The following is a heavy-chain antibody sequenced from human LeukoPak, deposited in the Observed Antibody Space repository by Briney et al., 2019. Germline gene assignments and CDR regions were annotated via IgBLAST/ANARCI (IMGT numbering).Heavy chain of an antibody. D-gene: IGHD3-10*01. V-gene: IGHV1-69*01. CDR1: GGTFSSYT. CDR2: IIPIFGTA. J-gene: IGHJ4*02. Sequence: SVKVSCKASGGTFSSYTISWVRQAPGQGLEWMGGIIPIFGTANYAQKFQGRVTITADESTSTAYMELSSLRSEDTAVYYCAKAGYGSGSLIDYWGQGTLVTVSS. CDR3: AKAGYGSGSLIDY.